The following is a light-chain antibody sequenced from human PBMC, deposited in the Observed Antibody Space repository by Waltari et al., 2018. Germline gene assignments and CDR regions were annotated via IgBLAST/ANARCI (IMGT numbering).Light chain of an antibody. Sequence: SSELTQDPAVSVALGQTVTITCPGASLRTSYASWYQQKSGQAPLLVLFGKNKRPSGIPDRISGYNSETTTSLTITGAQAEDEADDYCSSRDSSASHVLFAGGTKLTVL. CDR1: SLRTSY. J-gene: IGLJ2*01. CDR2: GKN. CDR3: SSRDSSASHVL. V-gene: IGLV3-19*01.